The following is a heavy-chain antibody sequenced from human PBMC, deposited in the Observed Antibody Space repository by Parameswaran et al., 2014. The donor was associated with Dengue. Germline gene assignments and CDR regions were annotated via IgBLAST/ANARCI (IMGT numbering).Heavy chain of an antibody. D-gene: IGHD6-6*01. V-gene: IGHV1-18*01. Sequence: WVRQAPGQGLEWMGWISAYNGNTNYAQKLQGRVTMTTDTSTSTAYMELRSLRSDDTAVYYCARESSSSFYYYGMDVWGQGTTVTVSS. CDR2: ISAYNGNT. J-gene: IGHJ6*02. CDR3: ARESSSSFYYYGMDV.